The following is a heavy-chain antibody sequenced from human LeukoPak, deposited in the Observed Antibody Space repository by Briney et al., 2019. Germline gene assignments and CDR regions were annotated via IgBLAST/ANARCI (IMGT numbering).Heavy chain of an antibody. CDR3: AKNIWDLAYCGGDCYSAY. D-gene: IGHD2-21*02. J-gene: IGHJ4*02. Sequence: PGRSLRLSCAASGFTFSSYGMHWVRQAPGKGLEWVSAISGSGGSTYYADSVKGRFTISRDNSKNTLYLQMNSLRAEDTAVCYCAKNIWDLAYCGGDCYSAYWGQGTLVTVSS. CDR1: GFTFSSYG. CDR2: ISGSGGST. V-gene: IGHV3-23*01.